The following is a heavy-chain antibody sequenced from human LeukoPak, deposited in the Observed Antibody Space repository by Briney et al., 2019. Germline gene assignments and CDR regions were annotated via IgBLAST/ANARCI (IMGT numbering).Heavy chain of an antibody. CDR3: TRDRRSG. CDR1: GFTFSSYA. Sequence: GGSLRLSCAASGFTFSSYAMSWVRQAPGKGLEWVSYISSSSTIYYADSVKGRFTISRDNAKNSLYLQMKSLRAEDTAVYYCTRDRRSGWGQGTLVTVSS. V-gene: IGHV3-48*04. J-gene: IGHJ4*02. D-gene: IGHD3-10*01. CDR2: ISSSSTI.